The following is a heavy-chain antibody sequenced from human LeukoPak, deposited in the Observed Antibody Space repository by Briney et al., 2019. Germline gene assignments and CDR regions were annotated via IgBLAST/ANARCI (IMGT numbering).Heavy chain of an antibody. J-gene: IGHJ6*03. CDR3: AKYSVTTGYYYYYYMDF. Sequence: ETLSLTCTVSGGSISSYYWSWIRQPPGKGLEWVSVITGSGGSTYYADSVKGRFTISRDNSKNTLYLQMNSLRAEDTAIYYCAKYSVTTGYYYYYYMDFWGKGTTVTVSS. CDR2: ITGSGGST. D-gene: IGHD4-17*01. V-gene: IGHV3-23*01. CDR1: GGSISSYY.